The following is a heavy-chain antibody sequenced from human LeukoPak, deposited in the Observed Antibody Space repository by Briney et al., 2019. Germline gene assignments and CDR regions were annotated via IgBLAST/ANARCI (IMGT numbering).Heavy chain of an antibody. CDR3: ARLTSTIPDAFDI. V-gene: IGHV3-30*14. D-gene: IGHD3-3*01. Sequence: PGGSLRLSCAASGFTFSSYAMHWVRQAPGKGLEWVAVISYDGSNKYYADSVKGRFTISRDNSKNTLYLQMGSLRPEDMAVYYCARLTSTIPDAFDIWGQGTMVTVSS. J-gene: IGHJ3*02. CDR2: ISYDGSNK. CDR1: GFTFSSYA.